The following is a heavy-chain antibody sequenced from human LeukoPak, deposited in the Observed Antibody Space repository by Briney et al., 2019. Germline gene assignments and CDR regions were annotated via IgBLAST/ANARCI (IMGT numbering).Heavy chain of an antibody. V-gene: IGHV1-2*02. D-gene: IGHD2-15*01. CDR3: ARGSSGGSPTVY. J-gene: IGHJ4*02. CDR1: GYTFTGYY. Sequence: ASVKVSCKASGYTFTGYYMHWVRQAPGQGLEWMGWINPNSGGTNYAQKFQGRVTMTRDTSIGTAYMELSRLGSDDTAVYYCARGSSGGSPTVYWGQGTLVTVSS. CDR2: INPNSGGT.